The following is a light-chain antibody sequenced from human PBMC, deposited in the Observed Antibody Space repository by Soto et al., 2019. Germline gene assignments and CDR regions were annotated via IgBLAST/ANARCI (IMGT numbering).Light chain of an antibody. CDR3: SSYVASNTLA. CDR1: TSDVGGYNY. V-gene: IGLV2-8*01. Sequence: QSTLTQPPSASGSPGQSVAISCTGTTSDVGGYNYVSWYQQHPGKAPKLIIYDVSKRPSGVPDRFSGSKSGNTASLTVSGLQGEDEADYYCSSYVASNTLAFGGGTKVTVL. J-gene: IGLJ2*01. CDR2: DVS.